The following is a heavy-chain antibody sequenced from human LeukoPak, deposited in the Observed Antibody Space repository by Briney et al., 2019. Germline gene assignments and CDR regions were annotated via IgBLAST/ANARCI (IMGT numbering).Heavy chain of an antibody. Sequence: PGGSLRLSCAASRFIFDNYGMTWVRQAPGKGLEWVSGISDDGYSTYYADSVKGRFTISRDNSKNTLYLQMNSLRAEDTAVYYCARRAGAYSHPYDYWGQGTLVTVSS. CDR1: RFIFDNYG. CDR3: ARRAGAYSHPYDY. CDR2: ISDDGYST. V-gene: IGHV3-23*01. J-gene: IGHJ4*02. D-gene: IGHD4/OR15-4a*01.